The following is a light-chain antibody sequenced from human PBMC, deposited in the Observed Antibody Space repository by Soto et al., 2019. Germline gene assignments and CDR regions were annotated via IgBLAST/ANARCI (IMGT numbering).Light chain of an antibody. Sequence: EIVLTQSPCTLSASPGERATLSCRASQSVSSSYLACYQQKPGQAHRLIIDGASSRASGIPDRFSGSGSGTDFTLTISRLEHEDVAVYYCQQYGSSQTFGQGTKVDIK. J-gene: IGKJ1*01. CDR3: QQYGSSQT. V-gene: IGKV3-20*01. CDR2: GAS. CDR1: QSVSSSY.